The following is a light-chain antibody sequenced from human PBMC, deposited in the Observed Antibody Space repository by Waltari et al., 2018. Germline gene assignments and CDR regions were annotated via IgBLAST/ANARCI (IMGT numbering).Light chain of an antibody. J-gene: IGLJ2*01. V-gene: IGLV1-40*01. CDR1: SSNIGAGHD. Sequence: QSVLTQPPSVSGAPGQRVTISCTGSSSNIGAGHDVHWYQQLPGTAPKLLIYGNNNRPSGVPDRFSGSKSGTSASLAITGLQAEDEADYYCQSYDSGLSGVVFGGGTKLTVL. CDR3: QSYDSGLSGVV. CDR2: GNN.